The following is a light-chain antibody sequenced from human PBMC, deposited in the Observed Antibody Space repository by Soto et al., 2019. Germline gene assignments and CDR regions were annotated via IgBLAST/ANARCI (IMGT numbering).Light chain of an antibody. CDR3: AAWDDTLRARV. Sequence: QSVLAQPPSASGTPGQRVTISCSGSNSNIGRNDVTWYQQVPGTAPQCLIYSNDQRPSGVPDRISGSRSGTSASLAISGLQAGDEGEYYCAAWDDTLRARVFGGGTKLTVL. CDR2: SND. J-gene: IGLJ2*01. V-gene: IGLV1-44*01. CDR1: NSNIGRND.